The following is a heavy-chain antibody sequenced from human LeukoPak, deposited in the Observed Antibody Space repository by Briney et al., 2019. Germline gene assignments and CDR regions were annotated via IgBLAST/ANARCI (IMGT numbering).Heavy chain of an antibody. Sequence: GASVKVSCKASGYTFTGYYMHWARQAPAQGLELMGWINPNSGGTNYAQKFQGRVTMTRDTSISTAYMELSRLRSDDTAVYYCARDPEGGYSYGDFDYWGQGTLVTVSS. CDR2: INPNSGGT. J-gene: IGHJ4*02. CDR1: GYTFTGYY. V-gene: IGHV1-2*02. D-gene: IGHD5-18*01. CDR3: ARDPEGGYSYGDFDY.